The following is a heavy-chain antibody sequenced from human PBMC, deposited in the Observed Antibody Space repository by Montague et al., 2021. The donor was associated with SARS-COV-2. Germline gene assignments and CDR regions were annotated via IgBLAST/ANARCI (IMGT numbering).Heavy chain of an antibody. D-gene: IGHD1-14*01. CDR2: IYYSGST. CDR1: GDSIRSATYY. J-gene: IGHJ5*02. V-gene: IGHV4-39*01. Sequence: SETLSLTCDVSGDSIRSATYYRAWIRQPPGRGLGWIGNIYYSGSTMYNPSLKSRVTMSVNTSQNQFSLHLHLVTAADTAVYDCARRLTGQEPPFDPWGQGTLVIVSS. CDR3: ARRLTGQEPPFDP.